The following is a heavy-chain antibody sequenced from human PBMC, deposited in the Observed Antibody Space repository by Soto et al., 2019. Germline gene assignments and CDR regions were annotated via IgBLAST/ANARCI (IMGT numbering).Heavy chain of an antibody. V-gene: IGHV3-30-3*01. CDR2: ISYDGSNK. J-gene: IGHJ6*02. CDR3: ARESGAQQWLVTSSYYGMDV. D-gene: IGHD6-19*01. CDR1: GFTFSSYA. Sequence: QVQLVESGGGVVQPGRSLRLSCAASGFTFSSYAMHWVRQAPGKGLEWVAVISYDGSNKYYADSVKGRFTISRDNSENTLYLQMNSLRAEDTAVYYCARESGAQQWLVTSSYYGMDVWGQGTTVTVSS.